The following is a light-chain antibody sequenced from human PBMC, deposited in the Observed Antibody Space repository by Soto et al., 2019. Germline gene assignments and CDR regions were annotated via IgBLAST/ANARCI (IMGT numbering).Light chain of an antibody. J-gene: IGKJ2*01. V-gene: IGKV1-39*01. CDR3: QQSYSTLWT. CDR1: QTINNY. CDR2: DAS. Sequence: DIQMTQSPSSLSASVGDRVTITCRASQTINNYLNWYQQKPGKAPRLLIYDASSLASGVPSRFSVSGSVTEFSLTISSLQPEDFPTYYCQQSYSTLWTFGQGTKLDIK.